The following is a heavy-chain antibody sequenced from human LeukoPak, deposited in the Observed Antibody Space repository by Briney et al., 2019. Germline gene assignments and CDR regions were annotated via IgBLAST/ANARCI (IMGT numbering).Heavy chain of an antibody. V-gene: IGHV4-30-4*08. CDR1: GGSISSGDYY. CDR3: AVINVEMATIDY. J-gene: IGHJ4*02. Sequence: SQTLSLTCTVSGGSISSGDYYWSWIRQPPGKGLEWIGYIYYSGSTYYNPSLKSRVTISVDTAKNQFSLKLSSVTAADTAVYYCAVINVEMATIDYWGQGTLVTVSS. D-gene: IGHD5-24*01. CDR2: IYYSGST.